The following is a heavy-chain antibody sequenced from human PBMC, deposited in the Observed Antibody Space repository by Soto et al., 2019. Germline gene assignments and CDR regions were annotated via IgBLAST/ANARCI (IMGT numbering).Heavy chain of an antibody. CDR2: IYPGDSDT. CDR1: GYSFTSYW. CDR3: ARLPAGTNYYSYYGMDV. J-gene: IGHJ6*02. V-gene: IGHV5-51*01. Sequence: PGESLKISCKGSGYSFTSYWIGWVRQMPGKGLEWMGIIYPGDSDTRYSPSFQGQVTISADKSISTAYLQWSSLKASDTAMYYCARLPAGTNYYSYYGMDVWGQGTTVTVSS. D-gene: IGHD2-2*01.